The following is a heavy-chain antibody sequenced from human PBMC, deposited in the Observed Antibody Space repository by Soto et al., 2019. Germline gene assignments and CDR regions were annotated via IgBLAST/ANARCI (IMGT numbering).Heavy chain of an antibody. Sequence: QVQLQESGPGLVKPSETLSLTCSGSGGSITSHYCSWFRQPPGKGLEWIGYIHHSGSTSYNPSLKRRVTMSVDTAKIPFALKVSSVTAADTALYYCARQGFGHIHGLVDVWGPGTTVTVSS. D-gene: IGHD3-10*01. CDR1: GGSITSHY. V-gene: IGHV4-59*08. CDR3: ARQGFGHIHGLVDV. J-gene: IGHJ6*02. CDR2: IHHSGST.